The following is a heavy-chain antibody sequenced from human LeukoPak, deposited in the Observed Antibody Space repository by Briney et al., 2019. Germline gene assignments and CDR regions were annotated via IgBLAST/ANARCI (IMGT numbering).Heavy chain of an antibody. J-gene: IGHJ6*03. D-gene: IGHD1-1*01. CDR1: GFTFLGYN. Sequence: GGSLRLSCAASGFTFLGYNMNWVRLGPGKGLEWIAYISINGDTIYYADSVKGRFTISRDNAKNSLYLQMNSLRAEDTTLYYCARAQNDYYYYYMDVWGKGTTVTVSS. CDR2: ISINGDTI. CDR3: ARAQNDYYYYYMDV. V-gene: IGHV3-48*04.